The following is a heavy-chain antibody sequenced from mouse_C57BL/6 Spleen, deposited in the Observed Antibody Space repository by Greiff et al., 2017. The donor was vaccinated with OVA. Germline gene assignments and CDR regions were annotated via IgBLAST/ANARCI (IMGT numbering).Heavy chain of an antibody. V-gene: IGHV2-5*01. Sequence: VQLQQSGPGLVQPSQSLSITCTVSGFSLTSYGVHWVRQSPGKGLEWLGVIWRGGSTDYNAAFMSRLSITKYNSKSQVFFKMNSLQADDTAIYYCAKKGDDEEGYYAMDYWGQGTSVTVSS. CDR3: AKKGDDEEGYYAMDY. CDR1: GFSLTSYG. CDR2: IWRGGST. D-gene: IGHD2-12*01. J-gene: IGHJ4*01.